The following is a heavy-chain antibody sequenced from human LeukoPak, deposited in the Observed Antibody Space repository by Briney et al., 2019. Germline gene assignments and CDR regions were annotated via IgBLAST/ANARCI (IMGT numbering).Heavy chain of an antibody. CDR3: ARDLNYVWGSSGRYYYMDV. CDR2: INPNSGGT. D-gene: IGHD3-16*01. Sequence: ASVKVSCKASGYTFTGYYMHWVRQAPGQGLEWMGRINPNSGGTNYAQKFQGRVTMTRDTSISTAYMELSRLRSDDTAVYYCARDLNYVWGSSGRYYYMDVWGKGTTVTVSS. CDR1: GYTFTGYY. J-gene: IGHJ6*03. V-gene: IGHV1-2*06.